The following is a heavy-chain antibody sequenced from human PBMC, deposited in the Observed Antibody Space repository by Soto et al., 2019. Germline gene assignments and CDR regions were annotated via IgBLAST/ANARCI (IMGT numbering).Heavy chain of an antibody. J-gene: IGHJ3*02. CDR2: INPNSGGT. V-gene: IGHV1-2*04. CDR3: ARNAVTMVRGVFDAFDI. CDR1: GYSFTGYY. D-gene: IGHD3-10*01. Sequence: ASVKVSCKASGYSFTGYYMHWVRQAPGQGLEWMGWINPNSGGTNYAQKFQGWVTMTRDTSISTAYMELSRLRSDDTAVYYCARNAVTMVRGVFDAFDIWGQGTMVTVSS.